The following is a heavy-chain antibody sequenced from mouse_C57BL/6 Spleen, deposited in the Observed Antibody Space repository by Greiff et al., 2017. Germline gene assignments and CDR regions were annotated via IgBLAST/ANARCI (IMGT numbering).Heavy chain of an antibody. CDR1: GYTFTEYT. D-gene: IGHD2-1*01. CDR3: ARHGPPLYYGNYFAMDY. Sequence: QVQLQQSGAELVKPGASVKLSCKASGYTFTEYTIHWVKQRSGQGLEWIGWFYPGSGSIKYNEKFKDKATLTADKSSSTVYMELSRLTSEDSAVYFCARHGPPLYYGNYFAMDYWGQGTSVTVSS. J-gene: IGHJ4*01. V-gene: IGHV1-62-2*01. CDR2: FYPGSGSI.